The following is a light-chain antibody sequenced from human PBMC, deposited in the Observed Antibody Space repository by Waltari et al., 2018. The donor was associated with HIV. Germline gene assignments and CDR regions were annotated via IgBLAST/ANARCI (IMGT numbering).Light chain of an antibody. CDR3: HQYGSSPQT. Sequence: EIVLTQSPGTLSLSPGERATLSCRASQSLPSNSLAWYQQKRDQAPRLLIYGASSRATGIPDRFSGSGSGTDFTLTVSRLEPEDFAVYFCHQYGSSPQTFGQGTKVDIK. V-gene: IGKV3-20*01. J-gene: IGKJ1*01. CDR1: QSLPSNS. CDR2: GAS.